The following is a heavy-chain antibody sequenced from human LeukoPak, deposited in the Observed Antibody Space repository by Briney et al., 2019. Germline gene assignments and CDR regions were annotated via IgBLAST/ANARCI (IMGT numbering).Heavy chain of an antibody. Sequence: QPGRSLRLSCAASGFTLSSYAIHWVRQAPGKGLEWVAVISYDGSNKYYADSVKGRFTISRDNSKNTLYLQMNSLRAEDTAVYYCPCDVVDRQFDYWGQGTLVTVSS. J-gene: IGHJ4*02. CDR3: PCDVVDRQFDY. CDR1: GFTLSSYA. CDR2: ISYDGSNK. V-gene: IGHV3-30*04. D-gene: IGHD2-15*01.